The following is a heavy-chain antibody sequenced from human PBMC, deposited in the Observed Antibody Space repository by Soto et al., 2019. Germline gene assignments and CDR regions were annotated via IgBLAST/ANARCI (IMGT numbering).Heavy chain of an antibody. D-gene: IGHD1-20*01. CDR2: IYYSGST. J-gene: IGHJ4*02. CDR1: GGSISSYY. CDR3: ARGILTAITGPTPDY. V-gene: IGHV4-59*08. Sequence: SETLSLTCTVSGGSISSYYWSWIRQPPGKGLEWIGYIYYSGSTSYNPSLKSRVTISVDTSKNQFSLKLSSVTAADTAVYYCARGILTAITGPTPDYWGQGTLVTVSS.